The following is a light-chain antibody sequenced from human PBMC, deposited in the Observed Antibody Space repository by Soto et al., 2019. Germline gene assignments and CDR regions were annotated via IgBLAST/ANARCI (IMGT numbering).Light chain of an antibody. CDR3: TSYAGSNNYVV. V-gene: IGLV2-8*01. Sequence: QSALTQPPSAYGSPGQSVTISCTGTSSDVGGYNYVSWYQQHPGKAPKFMIYEVSNRPSGVPARFSGSKSGNTASLTVSGLQAEDEADYYCTSYAGSNNYVVFGGGTKLTVL. CDR1: SSDVGGYNY. J-gene: IGLJ2*01. CDR2: EVS.